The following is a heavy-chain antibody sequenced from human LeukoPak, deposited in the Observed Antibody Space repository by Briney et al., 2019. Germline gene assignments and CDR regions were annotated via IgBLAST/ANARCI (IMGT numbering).Heavy chain of an antibody. CDR2: ISSSSSYI. D-gene: IGHD5-18*01. CDR1: GFTFSSYS. J-gene: IGHJ4*02. V-gene: IGHV3-21*01. Sequence: GGSLRLSCAASGFTFSSYSMNWVRRAPGKGLEWVSSISSSSSYIYYADSVKGQFTISRDNAKNSLYLQMNSLRAEDTAVYYCARAIADTAMAPDYWGQGTLVTVSS. CDR3: ARAIADTAMAPDY.